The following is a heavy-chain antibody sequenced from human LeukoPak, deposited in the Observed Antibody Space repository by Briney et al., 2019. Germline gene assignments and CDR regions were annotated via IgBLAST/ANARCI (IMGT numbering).Heavy chain of an antibody. Sequence: ASVKVSCKASGCTFTSYGISWVRQAPGRGLEWMGWISAYNGNTNYAQKLQGRVTMTTDTSTSTAYMELRSLRSDDTAVYYCARDRTGTNWFDPWGQGTLVTVSS. CDR1: GCTFTSYG. D-gene: IGHD1-1*01. J-gene: IGHJ5*02. CDR2: ISAYNGNT. CDR3: ARDRTGTNWFDP. V-gene: IGHV1-18*01.